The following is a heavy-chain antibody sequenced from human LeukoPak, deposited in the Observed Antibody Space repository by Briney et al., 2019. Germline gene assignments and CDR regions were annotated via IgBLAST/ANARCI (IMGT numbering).Heavy chain of an antibody. D-gene: IGHD3-22*01. CDR1: GYTFTSYA. CDR3: ARVPPSYYYDSSGYYYSPEYFQH. J-gene: IGHJ1*01. CDR2: INTNTGNP. Sequence: GASVTVSFKASGYTFTSYAMNWVRQAPGQGLEWMGWINTNTGNPTYAQGFTGRFVFSLDTSVSTAYLQISSLKAEDTAVYYCARVPPSYYYDSSGYYYSPEYFQHWGQGTLVTVSS. V-gene: IGHV7-4-1*02.